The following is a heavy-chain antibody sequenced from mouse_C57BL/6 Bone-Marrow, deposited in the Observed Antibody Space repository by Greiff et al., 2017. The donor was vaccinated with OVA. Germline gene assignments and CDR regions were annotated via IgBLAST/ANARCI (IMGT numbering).Heavy chain of an antibody. V-gene: IGHV1-7*01. CDR1: GYTFTSYW. CDR3: ARREKITAYYFDY. CDR2: INPSSGYT. D-gene: IGHD1-1*01. Sequence: QVQLQQSGAELAKPGASVKLSCKASGYTFTSYWMHWVKQRPGQGLEWIGYINPSSGYTKYNQKFKDKATLTADKSSSTAYMQLSSLTYEDSAVYYCARREKITAYYFDYWGQGTTLTVSS. J-gene: IGHJ2*01.